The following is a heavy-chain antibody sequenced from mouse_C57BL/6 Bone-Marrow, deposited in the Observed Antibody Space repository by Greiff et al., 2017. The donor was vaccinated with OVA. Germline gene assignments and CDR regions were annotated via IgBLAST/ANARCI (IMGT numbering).Heavy chain of an antibody. D-gene: IGHD3-3*01. CDR3: ARSEITRRGGDDARDY. CDR1: GYTFTSYW. Sequence: QVQLQQPGAELVKPGASVKMSCKASGYTFTSYWITWVNQRPGQGLEWIGDIYPGSGRTNYNQKDKSKATLTGDPSSSTAYMQLSSLTSEDSAVYYCARSEITRRGGDDARDYWGQGTSVTVSS. V-gene: IGHV1-55*01. CDR2: IYPGSGRT. J-gene: IGHJ4*01.